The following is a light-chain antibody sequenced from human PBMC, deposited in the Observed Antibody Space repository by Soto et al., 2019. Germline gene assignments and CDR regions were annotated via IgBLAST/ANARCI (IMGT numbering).Light chain of an antibody. Sequence: IMLTQSPGTLSVSPGEGASLSCRASQSLSSNVAWYQQKPGQAPRLLIYNILTRATGIPARFSGSGSGTEFTLTISSLQSEDFAVYFCQHYSNWPPRHSFGQGTKVDIK. J-gene: IGKJ2*01. CDR1: QSLSSN. CDR3: QHYSNWPPRHS. CDR2: NIL. V-gene: IGKV3-15*01.